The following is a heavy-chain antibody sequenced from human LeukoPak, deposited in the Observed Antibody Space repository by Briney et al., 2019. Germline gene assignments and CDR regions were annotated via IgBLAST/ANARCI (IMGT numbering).Heavy chain of an antibody. V-gene: IGHV1-69*01. Sequence: SVKVSCKASGGTFISYAISWVRQAPAQGLEWMGGIIPIFGTANYAQKFQGRVTITADESTSTAYMELSSLRSEDTAVYYCAREGIAVAGTFGYWGQGTLVTGSS. CDR1: GGTFISYA. CDR2: IIPIFGTA. J-gene: IGHJ4*02. CDR3: AREGIAVAGTFGY. D-gene: IGHD6-19*01.